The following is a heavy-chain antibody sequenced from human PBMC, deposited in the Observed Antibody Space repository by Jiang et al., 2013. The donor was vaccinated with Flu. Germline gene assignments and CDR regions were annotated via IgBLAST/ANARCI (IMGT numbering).Heavy chain of an antibody. V-gene: IGHV1-69*02. J-gene: IGHJ4*02. CDR1: RHLHAAIL. D-gene: IGHD3-10*01. CDR3: ARGFGELLYLRYFDY. CDR2: IIPILGIA. Sequence: SSVKVSCKASWRHLHAAILSRWVRQAPGQGLEWMGRIIPILGIANYAQKFQGRVTITADKSTSTAYMELSSLRSEDTACSYCARGFGELLYLRYFDYWAREPWSPSPQ.